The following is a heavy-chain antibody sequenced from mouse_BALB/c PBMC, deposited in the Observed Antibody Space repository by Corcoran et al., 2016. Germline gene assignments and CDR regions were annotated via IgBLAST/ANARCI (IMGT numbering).Heavy chain of an antibody. CDR1: GYTFTNNG. CDR3: AREPYAMDY. CDR2: INTYTGEP. Sequence: QILLVQSGPELKKPGETVKISCKASGYTFTNNGMNWVKQAPGKGLKWMGWINTYTGEPTYADDFKGRFAFSLETSASTAYLQINNLKSEDTATYFCAREPYAMDYWGQGTSVTVSS. J-gene: IGHJ4*01. V-gene: IGHV9-3-1*01.